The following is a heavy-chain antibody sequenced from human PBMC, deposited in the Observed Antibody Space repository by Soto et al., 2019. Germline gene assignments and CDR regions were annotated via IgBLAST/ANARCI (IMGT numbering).Heavy chain of an antibody. CDR1: GGSISSSSYY. V-gene: IGHV4-39*01. J-gene: IGHJ6*03. Sequence: PSETLSLTCPVSGGSISSSSYYWGWIRQPPGKGLEWIGSIYYSGSTYYNPSLKSRVTISVDTSKNQFSLKLSSVTAADTAVYYCARQYYDFWSGYLLAPTHNYYYYMDVWGKGTTVTVSS. D-gene: IGHD3-3*01. CDR3: ARQYYDFWSGYLLAPTHNYYYYMDV. CDR2: IYYSGST.